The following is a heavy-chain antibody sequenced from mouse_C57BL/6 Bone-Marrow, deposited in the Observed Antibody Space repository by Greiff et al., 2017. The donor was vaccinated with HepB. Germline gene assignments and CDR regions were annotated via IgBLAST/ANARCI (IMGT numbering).Heavy chain of an antibody. J-gene: IGHJ2*01. Sequence: VQLQQSGAELVRPGASVKLSCTASGFNIKDDYMHWVKQRPEQGLEWIGWIDPENGDTEYASKFQGKATITAATSSNTAYMQLSSLTSEDTAVYYGTTDYYGSSYVGYWGQGTTLTVSS. CDR1: GFNIKDDY. CDR3: TTDYYGSSYVGY. V-gene: IGHV14-4*01. D-gene: IGHD1-1*01. CDR2: IDPENGDT.